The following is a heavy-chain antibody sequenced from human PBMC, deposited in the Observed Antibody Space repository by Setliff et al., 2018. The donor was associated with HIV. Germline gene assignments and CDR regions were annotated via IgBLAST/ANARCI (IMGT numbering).Heavy chain of an antibody. D-gene: IGHD2-15*01. CDR2: MMPSSGNT. CDR3: ARVGSYWTQFDY. CDR1: GYTFTSYD. V-gene: IGHV1-8*02. Sequence: GASVKVSCKASGYTFTSYDINWVRQATGQGLEWMGWMMPSSGNTGYAQKFQGRLTMTRNTSISTAYMELSSLRSEDTAVYYCARVGSYWTQFDYWGQGTLVTSPQ. J-gene: IGHJ4*01.